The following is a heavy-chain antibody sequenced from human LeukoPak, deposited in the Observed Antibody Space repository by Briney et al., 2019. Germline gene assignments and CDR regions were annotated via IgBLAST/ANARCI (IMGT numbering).Heavy chain of an antibody. CDR2: INSDGSST. Sequence: GGSLRLSCAASGFTFSSYWMHWVRQAPGKGLVWVSRINSDGSSTSYADSVKGRFTISRDNAKNTLYLQMNSLRDEDTAVYYCARDGDSSGYYAAFDIWGQGTMVTVSS. V-gene: IGHV3-74*01. CDR3: ARDGDSSGYYAAFDI. D-gene: IGHD3-22*01. CDR1: GFTFSSYW. J-gene: IGHJ3*02.